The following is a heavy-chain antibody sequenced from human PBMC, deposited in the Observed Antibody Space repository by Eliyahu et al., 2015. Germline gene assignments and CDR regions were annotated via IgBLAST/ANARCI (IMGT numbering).Heavy chain of an antibody. CDR1: GFTFXXXX. J-gene: IGHJ6*02. D-gene: IGHD3-3*01. Sequence: EVQLVESGGGLVQPGGSLRLSCAASGFTFXXXXXNWVXPAPGKGLEWVSYISSSSSTIYYADSVKGRFTISRDNAKNSLYLQMNSLRAEDTAVYYCARDPADYDFWSGYYFYYYYGMDVWGQGTTVTVSS. CDR2: ISSSSSTI. CDR3: ARDPADYDFWSGYYFYYYYGMDV. V-gene: IGHV3-48*01.